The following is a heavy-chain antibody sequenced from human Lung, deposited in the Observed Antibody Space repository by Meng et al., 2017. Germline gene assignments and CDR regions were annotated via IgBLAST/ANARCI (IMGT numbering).Heavy chain of an antibody. D-gene: IGHD4-23*01. CDR1: GDSVCSSEYY. CDR3: ASGGTVVNLGY. Sequence: QVQLQESGPVLGRPAATRSLTCTVSGDSVCSSEYYWSWSRHPPGEGMDWSGYVYISGSTDYNPSIKRRVTISLDTSKNQSSLKLNSVTADDAAVYYCASGGTVVNLGYWGPGTLVTVSS. V-gene: IGHV4-61*08. J-gene: IGHJ4*02. CDR2: VYISGST.